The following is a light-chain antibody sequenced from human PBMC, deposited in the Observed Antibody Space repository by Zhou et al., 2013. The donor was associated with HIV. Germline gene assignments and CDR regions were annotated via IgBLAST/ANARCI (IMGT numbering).Light chain of an antibody. CDR2: DAS. J-gene: IGKJ2*01. CDR3: QQSYSTPHT. V-gene: IGKV1-13*02. CDR1: QAISNT. Sequence: IPLTQSPSSLSASVGDRVTITCRASQAISNTLAWYQQKPGNTPKLLIYDASTLESGVPSRFSGSGFGTDFTLTISSLQPEDFATYYCQQSYSTPHTFGQGTKVEIK.